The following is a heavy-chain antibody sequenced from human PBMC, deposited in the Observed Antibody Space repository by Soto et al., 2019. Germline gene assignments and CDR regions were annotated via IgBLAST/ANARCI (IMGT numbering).Heavy chain of an antibody. CDR3: AKYYYDSSGYYSFGY. J-gene: IGHJ4*02. V-gene: IGHV3-23*01. D-gene: IGHD3-22*01. Sequence: EVQLLESGGGLVQPGGSLRLSCAASGFIFSSFAMTWVRQAPGKGLEWVSSISGSGGTISGSGGSTYYADSVKGRFTISRDNSKNTLYLQMNSLRAEDTAVYYCAKYYYDSSGYYSFGYWGQGTLVTVSS. CDR2: ISGSGGST. CDR1: GFIFSSFA.